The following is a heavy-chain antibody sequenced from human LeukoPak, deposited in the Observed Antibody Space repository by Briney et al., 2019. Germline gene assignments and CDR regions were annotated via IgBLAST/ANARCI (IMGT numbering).Heavy chain of an antibody. CDR1: GGSISSGGYY. J-gene: IGHJ4*02. Sequence: SETLSLTCTVSGGSISSGGYYWSWIRQHPGKGLEWIGYIYYSGSTYYSPSLRGRVTISVDTSKNHFSLKLSSVTVADTALYYCAREPIVTAGLAKDWGQGILVTVSS. CDR3: AREPIVTAGLAKD. V-gene: IGHV4-31*03. CDR2: IYYSGST. D-gene: IGHD6-13*01.